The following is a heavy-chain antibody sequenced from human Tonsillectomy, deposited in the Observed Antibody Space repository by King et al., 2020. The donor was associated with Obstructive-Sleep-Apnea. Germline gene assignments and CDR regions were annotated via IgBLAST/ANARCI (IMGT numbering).Heavy chain of an antibody. Sequence: LQLQESGPGLVKPSETLSLTCTVSGGSISSSRYYWGGIRQPPGKGLGLIGGIYFSGSTDYNPSRKSRVTISLDTSKNQFSLKRSSVTAADTAVYYCARNTHWFDPWGQGTLVTVSS. D-gene: IGHD2-15*01. J-gene: IGHJ5*02. CDR3: ARNTHWFDP. V-gene: IGHV4-39*07. CDR1: GGSISSSRYY. CDR2: IYFSGST.